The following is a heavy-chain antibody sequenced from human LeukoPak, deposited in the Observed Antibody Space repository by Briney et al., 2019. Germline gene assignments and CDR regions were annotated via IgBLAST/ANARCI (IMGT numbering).Heavy chain of an antibody. CDR1: GFTFSSYE. J-gene: IGHJ5*02. Sequence: GGSLRLSCAASGFTFSSYEMNWVRQAPGKGLEWVSYISSSGSTIYYADSVKGRFTISRDNAKNSLYLQMNSLRAEDTAMYYCVRIPNSAGFPNWFDPWGQGTLVTVSS. CDR3: VRIPNSAGFPNWFDP. D-gene: IGHD6-19*01. V-gene: IGHV3-48*03. CDR2: ISSSGSTI.